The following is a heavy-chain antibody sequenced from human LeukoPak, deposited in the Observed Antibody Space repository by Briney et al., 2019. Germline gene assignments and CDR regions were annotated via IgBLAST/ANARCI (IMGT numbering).Heavy chain of an antibody. CDR1: GFTFSSYS. CDR2: ISSSSSTI. CDR3: ARAQDIVVVVAATPGERAFDI. D-gene: IGHD2-15*01. J-gene: IGHJ3*02. Sequence: GGSLRLSCAASGFTFSSYSMNWVRQAPGKGLEWVSYISSSSSTIYYADSVKGRFTISRDNAKNSLYLQMNSLRAEDTAVYYCARAQDIVVVVAATPGERAFDIWGQGTMVTVSS. V-gene: IGHV3-48*04.